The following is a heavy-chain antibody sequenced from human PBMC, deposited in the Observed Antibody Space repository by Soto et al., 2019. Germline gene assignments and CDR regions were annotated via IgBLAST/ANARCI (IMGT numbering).Heavy chain of an antibody. D-gene: IGHD3-22*01. Sequence: ASVKVSCKASGGTFSSYAISWVRQAPGQGLEWMGGIIPIFGTANYAQKFQGRVTITADESTSTAYMELSSLRSEDTAVYYCARDAGVQVRDDYYDSSGYYFDYWGQGTLVTVSS. CDR3: ARDAGVQVRDDYYDSSGYYFDY. CDR1: GGTFSSYA. CDR2: IIPIFGTA. J-gene: IGHJ4*02. V-gene: IGHV1-69*13.